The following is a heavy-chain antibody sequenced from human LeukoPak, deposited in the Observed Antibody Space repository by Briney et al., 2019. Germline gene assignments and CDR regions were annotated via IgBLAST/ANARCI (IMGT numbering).Heavy chain of an antibody. D-gene: IGHD3-9*01. V-gene: IGHV1-46*03. Sequence: ASVKVSCKASGYTFTSYYMHWARQAPGQGLEWMGIINPSGGSTTYAQKFQGRVTMTSDTSTSTVYMELISLRSDDTALYYCARRGILTGYMFDYWGQGTLLTVSS. CDR3: ARRGILTGYMFDY. CDR1: GYTFTSYY. J-gene: IGHJ4*02. CDR2: INPSGGST.